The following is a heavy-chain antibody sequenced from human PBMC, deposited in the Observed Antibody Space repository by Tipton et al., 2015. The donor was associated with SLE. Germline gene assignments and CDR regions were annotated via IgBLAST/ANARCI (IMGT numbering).Heavy chain of an antibody. D-gene: IGHD6-13*01. CDR1: GGSFSGYY. CDR3: ARGPSSSWYGNWFDP. CDR2: INHSGST. J-gene: IGHJ5*02. V-gene: IGHV4-34*01. Sequence: TLSLTCAVYGGSFSGYYWSWIRQPPGQGLEWIGEINHSGSTNYNPSLKSRVTISVDTPKNQFSLKLSSVTAADTAVYYCARGPSSSWYGNWFDPWGQGTLVTVSS.